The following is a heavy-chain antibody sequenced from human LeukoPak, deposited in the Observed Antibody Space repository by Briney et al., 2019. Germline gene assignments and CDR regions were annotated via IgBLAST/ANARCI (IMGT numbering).Heavy chain of an antibody. D-gene: IGHD2-15*01. Sequence: GASVKVSCKASEYTFTGYYMHWVRQAPGQGLEWMGWINPNSGGTNYAQKFQGRVTMTRNTSISTAYMELSRLRSDDTAVYYCARRVDYYYYGMDVWGQGTTVTVSS. CDR3: ARRVDYYYYGMDV. CDR2: INPNSGGT. J-gene: IGHJ6*02. CDR1: EYTFTGYY. V-gene: IGHV1-2*02.